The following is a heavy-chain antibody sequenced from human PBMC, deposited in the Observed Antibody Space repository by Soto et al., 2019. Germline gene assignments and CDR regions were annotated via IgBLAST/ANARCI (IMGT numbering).Heavy chain of an antibody. CDR3: ARATLAVAGESNAFDI. V-gene: IGHV1-2*04. CDR2: INPNSGGT. J-gene: IGHJ3*02. D-gene: IGHD6-19*01. CDR1: GYTFTGYY. Sequence: ASVKVSCKASGYTFTGYYMHWVRQAPGQGLEWMGWINPNSGGTNYAQKFQGWVTMTRDTSISTAYMGLSRLRSDDTAVYYCARATLAVAGESNAFDIWGQGTMVTVSS.